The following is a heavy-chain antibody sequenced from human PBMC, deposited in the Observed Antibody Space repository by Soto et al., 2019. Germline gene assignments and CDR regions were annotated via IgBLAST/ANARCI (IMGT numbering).Heavy chain of an antibody. CDR1: GYTFTSYG. V-gene: IGHV1-18*01. D-gene: IGHD2-15*01. CDR2: ISAYNGNT. CDR3: ARDLLDCSGGSCYFLFQH. Sequence: ASVKVSCKASGYTFTSYGISWVRQAPGQGLEWMGWISAYNGNTNYAQKLQGRVTMTTDTSTSTAYMELRSLRSDDTAVYYCARDLLDCSGGSCYFLFQHWGQGTLVTVSS. J-gene: IGHJ1*01.